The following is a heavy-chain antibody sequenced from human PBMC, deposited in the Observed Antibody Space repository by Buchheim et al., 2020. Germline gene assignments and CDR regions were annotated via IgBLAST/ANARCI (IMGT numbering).Heavy chain of an antibody. J-gene: IGHJ6*02. CDR1: GGSVSSGSYY. CDR2: IYYSGST. CDR3: AREGSGYDYDYGMDV. D-gene: IGHD5-12*01. V-gene: IGHV4-61*01. Sequence: QVQLQESGPGLVKPSETLSLTCTVSGGSVSSGSYYWSWIRQPPGKGLEWIGYIYYSGSTNYNPSLKSRVTISVDTSKNQCSLKLSSVTAADTAVYYCAREGSGYDYDYGMDVWGQGTT.